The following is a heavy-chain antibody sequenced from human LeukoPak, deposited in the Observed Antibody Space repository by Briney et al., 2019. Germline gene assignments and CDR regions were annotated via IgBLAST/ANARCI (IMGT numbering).Heavy chain of an antibody. J-gene: IGHJ4*02. V-gene: IGHV3-30*18. CDR3: AKDLLYFDWLLPDY. CDR2: ISYDGSNK. D-gene: IGHD3-9*01. CDR1: GFTFSSYG. Sequence: GGSLRLFCAASGFTFSSYGMHWVRQATGKGLEWVAVISYDGSNKYYADSVKGRFTISRDNSKNTLYLQMNSLRAEDTAVYYCAKDLLYFDWLLPDYWGQGTLVTVSS.